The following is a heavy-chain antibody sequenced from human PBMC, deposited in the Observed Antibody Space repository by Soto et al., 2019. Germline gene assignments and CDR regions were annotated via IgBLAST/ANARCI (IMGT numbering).Heavy chain of an antibody. J-gene: IGHJ4*01. CDR2: IIPIFGTA. D-gene: IGHD6-19*01. Sequence: SVKVSCKASGGTFSSYAISWVRQAPGQGLEWMGGIIPIFGTANYAQKFQGRVTITADESTSTAYMELSSLRSEDTAGYYCARDLRVSGWYFYFDYWGHGTLVTVSS. CDR1: GGTFSSYA. CDR3: ARDLRVSGWYFYFDY. V-gene: IGHV1-69*13.